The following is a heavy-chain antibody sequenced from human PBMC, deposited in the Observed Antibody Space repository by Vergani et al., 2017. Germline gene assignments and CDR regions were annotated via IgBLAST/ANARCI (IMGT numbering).Heavy chain of an antibody. J-gene: IGHJ6*02. CDR2: INHSGST. CDR3: ARGTSDYAYYYYYGMDV. CDR1: GGSISSSSYY. D-gene: IGHD3-16*01. Sequence: QLQLQESGPGLVKPSETLSLTCTVSGGSISSSSYYWSWIRQPPGKGLEWIGEINHSGSTNYNPSLKSRVTISVDTSKNQFSLKLSSVTAADTAVYYCARGTSDYAYYYYYGMDVWGQGP. V-gene: IGHV4-39*07.